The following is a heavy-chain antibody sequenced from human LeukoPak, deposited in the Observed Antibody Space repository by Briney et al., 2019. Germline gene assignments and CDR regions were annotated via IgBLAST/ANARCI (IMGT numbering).Heavy chain of an antibody. CDR2: ISHTGTT. CDR1: GYSITSGYY. Sequence: SETLSLTCTVSGYSITSGYYWGWFRQPPGKGLEWIAGISHTGTTYYNPSLKSRVTISMDTSKNHFSLTLTSVTAADTAVYYCARGERGSDYWGQGTLITVSS. V-gene: IGHV4-38-2*02. J-gene: IGHJ4*02. D-gene: IGHD5-24*01. CDR3: ARGERGSDY.